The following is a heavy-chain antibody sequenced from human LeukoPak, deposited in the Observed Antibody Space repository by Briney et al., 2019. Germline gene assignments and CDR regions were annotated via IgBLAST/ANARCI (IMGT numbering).Heavy chain of an antibody. CDR1: GGTISSCSYY. J-gene: IGHJ4*02. Sequence: KPSETLSLTCTASGGTISSCSYYWGWLRQPPGKGLEWIGSIYYSGSTYYNPSLKSRVTISVDTSKNQFSLKLSSVTAADTAVYYCARWGDCFDYWGQGTLVTVSS. CDR3: ARWGDCFDY. V-gene: IGHV4-39*01. D-gene: IGHD3-10*01. CDR2: IYYSGST.